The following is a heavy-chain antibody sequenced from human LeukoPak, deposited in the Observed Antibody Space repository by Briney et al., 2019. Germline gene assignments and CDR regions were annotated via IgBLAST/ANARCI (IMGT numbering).Heavy chain of an antibody. J-gene: IGHJ4*02. V-gene: IGHV3-9*02. D-gene: IGHD1-26*01. CDR3: AKSGRKYYPVLGLDF. CDR2: ISWHTGTT. CDR1: GFPSDDYA. Sequence: GESLRLSCAASGFPSDDYAMHWVRQAPGKGLEWVSGISWHTGTTGYAESVKGRFTISSDSAKNSLYLQMDSLRVEDTAVYYCAKSGRKYYPVLGLDFWGQGALVTVSS.